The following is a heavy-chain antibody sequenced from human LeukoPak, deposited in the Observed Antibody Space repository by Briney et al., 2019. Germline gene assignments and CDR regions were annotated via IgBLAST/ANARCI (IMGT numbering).Heavy chain of an antibody. CDR3: ARGAGRATTSIYYYYYMDV. CDR2: MHYSGST. CDR1: AYSISSAYY. Sequence: PSETLSLTCTVSAYSISSAYYWDWIRPPPGKGLEWIGYMHYSGSTNYNPSLKSRVTISVDTSKNQFSLKLSSATAADTAVYYCARGAGRATTSIYYYYYMDVWGKGIPVTVSS. D-gene: IGHD4-17*01. J-gene: IGHJ6*03. V-gene: IGHV4-61*01.